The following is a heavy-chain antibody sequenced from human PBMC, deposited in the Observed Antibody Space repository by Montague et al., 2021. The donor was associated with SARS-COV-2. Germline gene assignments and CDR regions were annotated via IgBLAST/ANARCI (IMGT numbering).Heavy chain of an antibody. D-gene: IGHD6-6*01. Sequence: PALVKPTQTLTLTCTFSGFSLSTRIVGVGWIRPPPGKALEWLALIYWDDDKRYSPSLKSRLTITKVTSKNQVVLTMTNMDPVDTATYYCAHRLPAVAAFDYWGQGTLVTVPS. J-gene: IGHJ4*02. CDR1: GFSLSTRIVG. V-gene: IGHV2-5*02. CDR3: AHRLPAVAAFDY. CDR2: IYWDDDK.